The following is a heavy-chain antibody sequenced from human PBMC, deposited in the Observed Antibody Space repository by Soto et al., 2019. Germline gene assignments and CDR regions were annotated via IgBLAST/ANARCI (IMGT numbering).Heavy chain of an antibody. CDR1: GFSLTTKGVG. V-gene: IGHV2-5*01. CDR3: AHSLSSIEVHGLYYLDP. Sequence: QITLKESGPTLVKPTQTLTLTCTFSGFSLTTKGVGVGWILQPPGKALECLAVINWNDDKRYSKSLKNRLSITKNSTKNQVVLPLTNVDPVDTATYYCAHSLSSIEVHGLYYLDPWGQGTLVTVSS. D-gene: IGHD6-19*01. J-gene: IGHJ5*02. CDR2: INWNDDK.